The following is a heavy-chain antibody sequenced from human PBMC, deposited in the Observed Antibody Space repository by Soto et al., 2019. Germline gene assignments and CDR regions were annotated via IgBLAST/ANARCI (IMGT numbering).Heavy chain of an antibody. Sequence: VRQAPGKGLEWVAVISYDGSNKYYADSVKGRFTISRDNSKNTLYLQMNSLRAEDTAVYYCAKSGIAVAVIPYYWGQGTLVTVSS. CDR2: ISYDGSNK. D-gene: IGHD6-19*01. V-gene: IGHV3-30*18. CDR3: AKSGIAVAVIPYY. J-gene: IGHJ4*02.